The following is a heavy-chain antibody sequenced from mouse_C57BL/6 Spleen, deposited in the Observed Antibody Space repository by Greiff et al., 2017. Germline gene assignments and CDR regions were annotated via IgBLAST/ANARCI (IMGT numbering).Heavy chain of an antibody. V-gene: IGHV1-53*01. D-gene: IGHD1-1*01. J-gene: IGHJ2*01. Sequence: VQLQQPGTELVKPGASVKLSCKASGYTFTSYWMHWVKQRPGQGLEWIGNINPSNGGTNYNEKFKSKATLTVDKSSSTAYMQLSSLTSEDSAVYDCARASDGSSYYVDYWGQGTTLTVSS. CDR2: INPSNGGT. CDR1: GYTFTSYW. CDR3: ARASDGSSYYVDY.